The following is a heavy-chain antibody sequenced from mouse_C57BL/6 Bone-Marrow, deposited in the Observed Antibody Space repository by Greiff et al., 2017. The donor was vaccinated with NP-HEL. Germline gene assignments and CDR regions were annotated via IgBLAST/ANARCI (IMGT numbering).Heavy chain of an antibody. D-gene: IGHD1-1*01. CDR2: IYPRSGNT. V-gene: IGHV1-81*01. CDR1: GYTFTSYG. Sequence: QVQLQQSGAELARPGASVKLSCKASGYTFTSYGISWVKQRTGQGLEWIGEIYPRSGNTYYNEKFKGKATLTADKSSSTAYMELRSLTSEDSAVYFCARVTTVVADYWGQGTILTVSS. J-gene: IGHJ2*01. CDR3: ARVTTVVADY.